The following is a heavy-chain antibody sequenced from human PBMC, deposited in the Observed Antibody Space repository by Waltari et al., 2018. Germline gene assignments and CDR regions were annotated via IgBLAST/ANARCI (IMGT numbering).Heavy chain of an antibody. J-gene: IGHJ6*03. CDR1: GGSISSYY. V-gene: IGHV4-4*07. CDR2: IYTSGST. D-gene: IGHD6-6*01. CDR3: ARDRVAARPSSYYYYYMDV. Sequence: QVQLQESGPGLVKPSETLSLTCTVSGGSISSYYWSWIRQPAGKGLEWIGRIYTSGSTNYNPSLKSRVTMSVDTSKTQFSLKLSSVTAADTAVYYCARDRVAARPSSYYYYYMDVWGKGTTVTISS.